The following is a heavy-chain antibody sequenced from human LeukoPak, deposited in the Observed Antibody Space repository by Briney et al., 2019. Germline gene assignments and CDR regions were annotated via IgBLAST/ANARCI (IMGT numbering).Heavy chain of an antibody. V-gene: IGHV3-66*01. CDR3: AELGTTMIGGV. CDR1: RFTVSSNY. Sequence: GGSLRLSCVASRFTVSSNYMSWVRQVPGKGLEWVSVIYSGGRTDYAGSVKGRFTISRDNAKNSLYLQMNSLRAEDTAVYYCAELGTTMIGGVWGKGTTVTISS. D-gene: IGHD3-10*02. J-gene: IGHJ6*04. CDR2: IYSGGRT.